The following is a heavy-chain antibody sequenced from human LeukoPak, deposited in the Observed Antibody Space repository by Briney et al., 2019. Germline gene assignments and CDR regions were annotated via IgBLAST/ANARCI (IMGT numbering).Heavy chain of an antibody. J-gene: IGHJ4*02. CDR3: AKLARSGSPTDY. CDR1: GFTFSSYG. Sequence: GGSLRLSCAASGFTFSSYGMHWVRQAPGKRLEWVAVISYDGSNKYYADSVKGRFTISRDNSKNTLYLQMNSLRAEDTAVYYCAKLARSGSPTDYWGQGTLVTVSS. CDR2: ISYDGSNK. D-gene: IGHD1-26*01. V-gene: IGHV3-30*18.